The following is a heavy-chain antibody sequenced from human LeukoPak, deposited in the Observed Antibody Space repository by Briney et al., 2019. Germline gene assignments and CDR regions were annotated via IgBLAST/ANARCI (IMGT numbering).Heavy chain of an antibody. V-gene: IGHV1-18*01. J-gene: IGHJ4*02. D-gene: IGHD6-19*01. CDR2: ISAYNSKT. Sequence: ASVKVSCKASGYSFGTYGVCWVRQAPGQGLEWMGWISAYNSKTNYAQKFQGRVTMTTDTSTSTAYMELRSLRSDDTAVYYCARDRVIAVAGNSHDYWGQGTLVTVSS. CDR1: GYSFGTYG. CDR3: ARDRVIAVAGNSHDY.